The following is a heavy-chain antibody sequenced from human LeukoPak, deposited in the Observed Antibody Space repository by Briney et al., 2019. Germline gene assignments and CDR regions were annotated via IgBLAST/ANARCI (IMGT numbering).Heavy chain of an antibody. Sequence: GASVTVSRKASGYTFTGYYMHWVRQAPGQGLEWMGWINPNSGGTNYAQKFQGRVTMTRDTSISTAYMELSRLRSDDTAVYYCARARWWLLGHYFDYWGQGTLVTVSS. J-gene: IGHJ4*02. CDR2: INPNSGGT. D-gene: IGHD5-12*01. CDR3: ARARWWLLGHYFDY. V-gene: IGHV1-2*02. CDR1: GYTFTGYY.